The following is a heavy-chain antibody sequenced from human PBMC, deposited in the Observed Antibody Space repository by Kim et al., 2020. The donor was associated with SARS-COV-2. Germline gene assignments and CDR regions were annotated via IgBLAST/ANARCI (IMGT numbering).Heavy chain of an antibody. J-gene: IGHJ6*02. CDR3: ARGGDIVVVPAAMRNDGMDV. CDR2: INHSGST. Sequence: SETLSLTCAVYGGSFSGYYWSWIRQPPGKGLEWIGEINHSGSTNYNPSLKSRVTISVDTSKNQFSLKLSSVTAADTAVYYCARGGDIVVVPAAMRNDGMDVWGQGTTVTVSS. CDR1: GGSFSGYY. V-gene: IGHV4-34*01. D-gene: IGHD2-2*01.